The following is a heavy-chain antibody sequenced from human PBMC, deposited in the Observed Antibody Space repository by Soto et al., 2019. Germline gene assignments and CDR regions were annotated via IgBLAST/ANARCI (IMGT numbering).Heavy chain of an antibody. CDR3: ARDDITPFGVIIINAFDL. Sequence: PGGSLRLSCVASGFSFSSYGRTWVRQAPGKGLEWVSSIRGDSAYVYYSDSVKGRFTISRDNAKRSLYLQMNSLRAGDTAVYYCARDDITPFGVIIINAFDLWGQGTMVTVSS. CDR1: GFSFSSYG. V-gene: IGHV3-21*01. CDR2: IRGDSAYV. D-gene: IGHD3-3*01. J-gene: IGHJ3*01.